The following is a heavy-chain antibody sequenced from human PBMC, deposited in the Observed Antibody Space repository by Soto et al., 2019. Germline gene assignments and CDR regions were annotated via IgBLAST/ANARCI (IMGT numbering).Heavy chain of an antibody. CDR3: VRIMNGGNPDR. V-gene: IGHV3-7*05. J-gene: IGHJ5*02. CDR1: GFTFTAHW. D-gene: IGHD2-15*01. Sequence: GGSLRLSCAASGFTFTAHWMSWVRQTPEKGLEWVASIKQDGSEEYYVDSVKGRFTISRDNAKTSLYLQLNSLRSEDTAIYYCVRIMNGGNPDRWGQGTLVTVSS. CDR2: IKQDGSEE.